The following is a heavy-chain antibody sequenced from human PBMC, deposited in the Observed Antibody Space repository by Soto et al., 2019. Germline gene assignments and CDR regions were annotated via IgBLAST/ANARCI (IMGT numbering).Heavy chain of an antibody. Sequence: VVLLQSGAEMKKPGASLNISCKASGYTFRRYAINWVRQVPGQRLEWMGWINSGDGGTIYSQKFQGRVTIVRDTSTDTAYMELSGLRAEDTALYYCARAPPYSGASPRTYSLDYWGQGSLITVSS. CDR2: INSGDGGT. CDR1: GYTFRRYA. CDR3: ARAPPYSGASPRTYSLDY. J-gene: IGHJ4*02. V-gene: IGHV1-3*04. D-gene: IGHD1-26*01.